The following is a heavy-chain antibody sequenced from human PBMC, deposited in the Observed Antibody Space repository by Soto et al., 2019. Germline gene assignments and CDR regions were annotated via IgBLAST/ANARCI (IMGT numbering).Heavy chain of an antibody. CDR3: AKVRTYYYDSSRYWEALDM. J-gene: IGHJ3*02. CDR2: INPINGGT. D-gene: IGHD3-22*01. CDR1: GYTFTGYY. Sequence: ASVKVSCKASGYTFTGYYIHWVRQAPGQGLEWMGWINPINGGTNYAQKFQGWVTMTRDTSITTAYLELSRVTSDDTAVYYCAKVRTYYYDSSRYWEALDMWGQGTMVTVSS. V-gene: IGHV1-2*04.